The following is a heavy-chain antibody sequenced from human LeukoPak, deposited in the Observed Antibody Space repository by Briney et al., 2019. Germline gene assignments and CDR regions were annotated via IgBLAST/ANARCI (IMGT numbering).Heavy chain of an antibody. J-gene: IGHJ3*02. CDR2: IYPGDSDT. D-gene: IGHD5-24*01. CDR1: GYSFTSYW. V-gene: IGHV5-51*01. Sequence: GESLKISCKGSGYSFTSYWIGWVRQMPGKGLEWMGIIYPGDSDTRYSPSFQGQVTISADKSISTAYLQWSSLKASDTAMYYCARNRRDGYKGSAFDIWGQGTMVTVSS. CDR3: ARNRRDGYKGSAFDI.